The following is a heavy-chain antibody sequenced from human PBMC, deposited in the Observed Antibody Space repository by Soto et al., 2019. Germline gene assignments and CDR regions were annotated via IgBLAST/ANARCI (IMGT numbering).Heavy chain of an antibody. Sequence: QVQLQESGPGLVKPSQTLSLTCSVSGGSISSGDYYWSWVGQHPGKGLEWIGYIFYSGSTYYNPSLKGRVTLSVDTSKNQFSLKLSSVTAADTAVYYCAGGGSGDIVVVAAIDYWGQGTLVTVSS. V-gene: IGHV4-31*03. CDR1: GGSISSGDYY. CDR3: AGGGSGDIVVVAAIDY. CDR2: IFYSGST. D-gene: IGHD2-15*01. J-gene: IGHJ4*02.